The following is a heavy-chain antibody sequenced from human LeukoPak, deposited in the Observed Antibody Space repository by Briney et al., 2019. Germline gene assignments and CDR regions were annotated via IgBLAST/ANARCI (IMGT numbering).Heavy chain of an antibody. D-gene: IGHD3-3*01. J-gene: IGHJ4*02. CDR3: ASPITFFGVVKVFY. CDR1: GFTFSSYA. V-gene: IGHV3-30*01. CDR2: ISYDGSNR. Sequence: GGSLRLSCAASGFTFSSYAMHWVRQAPGEGLEWVGVISYDGSNRHYADSVKCRFTISRDNSKNTLYLQMNSLRAEDTAVFYCASPITFFGVVKVFYWGQGTLVTVSS.